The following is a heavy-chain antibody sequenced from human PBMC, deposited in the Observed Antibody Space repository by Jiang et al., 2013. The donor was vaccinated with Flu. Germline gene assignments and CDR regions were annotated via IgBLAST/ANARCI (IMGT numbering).Heavy chain of an antibody. Sequence: LLKPSETLSLTCTVSGGSISGYYWSWIRQPPGKGLEWIGYIYNREITHYNPSLKSRVTLSLDRSKNEVSLKLISVTAADTAVYYCARQNHYYGSGSHHFDPWGQGTLVTVSS. J-gene: IGHJ5*02. D-gene: IGHD3-10*01. CDR3: ARQNHYYGSGSHHFDP. V-gene: IGHV4-59*08. CDR1: GGSISGYY. CDR2: IYNREIT.